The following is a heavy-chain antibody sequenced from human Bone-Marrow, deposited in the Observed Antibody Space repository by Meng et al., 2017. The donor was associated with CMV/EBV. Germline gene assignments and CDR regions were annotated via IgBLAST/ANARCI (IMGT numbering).Heavy chain of an antibody. J-gene: IGHJ4*02. CDR2: ISYDGSNK. D-gene: IGHD1-26*01. V-gene: IGHV3-30*04. CDR3: AREVGAATY. CDR1: GFTFSSYA. Sequence: GGSLRLSCAASGFTFSSYAMHWVRQAPGKGLEWVAVISYDGSNKYYADSVKGRFTISRDNSKNTLYLQMNSLRAEDTAVYYCAREVGAATYWGQGKLVTVTS.